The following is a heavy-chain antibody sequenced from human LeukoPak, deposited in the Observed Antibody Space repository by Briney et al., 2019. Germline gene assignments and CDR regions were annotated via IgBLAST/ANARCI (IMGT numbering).Heavy chain of an antibody. J-gene: IGHJ4*02. CDR1: GGSFSGYY. CDR3: ARGRGEVVVVTAAMGTRPTYYFDY. CDR2: INHSGST. Sequence: SETLSLTCAVYGGSFSGYYWSWIRQPPGKGLEWIGEINHSGSTNYNPSLKSRVTISVDTSKNQFSLKLSSVTAADTAVYYCARGRGEVVVVTAAMGTRPTYYFDYWGQGTLVTVSS. D-gene: IGHD2-2*01. V-gene: IGHV4-34*01.